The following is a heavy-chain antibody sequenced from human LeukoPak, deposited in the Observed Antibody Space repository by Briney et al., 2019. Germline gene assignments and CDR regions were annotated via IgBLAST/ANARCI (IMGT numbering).Heavy chain of an antibody. CDR3: ARAGYDSSGYYVGGVYDY. CDR1: GYTLTSYG. CDR2: ICAYNGNT. D-gene: IGHD3-22*01. V-gene: IGHV1-18*01. J-gene: IGHJ4*02. Sequence: ASVKVSCKASGYTLTSYGISWVRQAPGQGLEWMGWICAYNGNTNYAQKLQGRVTMTTDTSTSTAYMELRSLRSDDTAVYYCARAGYDSSGYYVGGVYDYWGQGTLVTVSS.